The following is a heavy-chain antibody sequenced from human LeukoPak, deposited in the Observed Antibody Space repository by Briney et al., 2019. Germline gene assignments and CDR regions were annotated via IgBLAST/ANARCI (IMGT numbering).Heavy chain of an antibody. CDR2: INAGNGNT. V-gene: IGHV1-3*01. D-gene: IGHD3-10*01. Sequence: GASVKVSCKASGYTLTSYAMHWVRQAPGQRLEWMGWINAGNGNTKYSQKFQGRVTITRDTSASTAYMELSSLRSEDTAVYYCARDLLRYYYGSGSYYNYGMDVWGKGTTVTVSS. CDR1: GYTLTSYA. CDR3: ARDLLRYYYGSGSYYNYGMDV. J-gene: IGHJ6*04.